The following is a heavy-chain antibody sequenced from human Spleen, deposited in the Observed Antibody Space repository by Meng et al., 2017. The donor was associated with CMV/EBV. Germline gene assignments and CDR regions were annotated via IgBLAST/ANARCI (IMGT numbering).Heavy chain of an antibody. CDR1: GFTFSSDS. V-gene: IGHV3-21*01. D-gene: IGHD5-12*01. CDR3: ARDPAYSGYDPFDS. Sequence: GESLKISCAASGFTFSSDSMNWVRQAPGKGLEWVSSISSSSSYIDYADSVKGRFTISRDNARNSLYLQMDTLRAEDTAIYYCARDPAYSGYDPFDSWGQGTLVTVSS. J-gene: IGHJ4*02. CDR2: ISSSSSYI.